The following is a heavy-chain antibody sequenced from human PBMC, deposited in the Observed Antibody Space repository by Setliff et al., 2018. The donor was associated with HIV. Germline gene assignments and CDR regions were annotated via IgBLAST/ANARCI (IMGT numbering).Heavy chain of an antibody. D-gene: IGHD6-19*01. CDR2: INSDGSTT. CDR3: ASQIAVGI. CDR1: GFTFSSYW. J-gene: IGHJ3*02. V-gene: IGHV3-74*01. Sequence: GGSLRLSCAASGFTFSSYWMHWVRQAPGKGLVWVSHINSDGSTTNYADSVKGRFTISRDNAKNTLYLEMNSLTAEDTAVYYCASQIAVGIWGQGTMFT.